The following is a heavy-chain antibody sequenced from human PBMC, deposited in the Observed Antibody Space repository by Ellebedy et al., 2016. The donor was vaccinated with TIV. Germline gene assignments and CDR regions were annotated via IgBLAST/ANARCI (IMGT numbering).Heavy chain of an antibody. CDR2: IFWNADK. Sequence: SGPTLVKPTQTLTLTCTFSGFSLSTTGVGVGWIRQPPGEALESLAFIFWNADKRYSPSLKNRLTIIKDTSKNQVVLTMTNMDPVDTATYYCAHSILMVRGVIWFDPWGQGTLVTVSS. V-gene: IGHV2-5*01. CDR1: GFSLSTTGVG. CDR3: AHSILMVRGVIWFDP. D-gene: IGHD3-10*01. J-gene: IGHJ5*02.